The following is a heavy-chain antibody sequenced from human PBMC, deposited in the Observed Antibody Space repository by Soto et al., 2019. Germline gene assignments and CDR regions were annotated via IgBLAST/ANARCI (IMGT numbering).Heavy chain of an antibody. D-gene: IGHD3-10*01. Sequence: QVQLVESGGGVVQPGRSLRLSCAASGFTFSSYGMHWVRQAPGKGLERVAVIWYDGSNKYYADSVKGRFTISRDNSKNTLYLQMNSLRAEDTAVYYCARDRRVGNYGSGIRTFDPWGQGTLVTVSS. CDR1: GFTFSSYG. V-gene: IGHV3-33*01. J-gene: IGHJ5*02. CDR2: IWYDGSNK. CDR3: ARDRRVGNYGSGIRTFDP.